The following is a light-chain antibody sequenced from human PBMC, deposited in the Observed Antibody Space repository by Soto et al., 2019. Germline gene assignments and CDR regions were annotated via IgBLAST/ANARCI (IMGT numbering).Light chain of an antibody. CDR1: QSIGSY. Sequence: IGLTKSPATLSLSNGERATLYCRASQSIGSYLAWYQHQLGPPPRLRIYDASTTATGIPVRFSGSGSGVDFALTLSSLEPEDFAVYDCQSRRTLPLFSFGPVAKVDIK. J-gene: IGKJ3*01. CDR3: QSRRTLPLFS. V-gene: IGKV3-11*01. CDR2: DAS.